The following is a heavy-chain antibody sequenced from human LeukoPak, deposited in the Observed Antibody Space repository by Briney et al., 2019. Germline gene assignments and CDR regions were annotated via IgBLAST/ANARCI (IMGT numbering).Heavy chain of an antibody. J-gene: IGHJ4*02. Sequence: GGSLRLSCAASGFTFSSYSMNWVRQAPGKGLEWVSLITTSSSYIYYADSVKGRFTISRDNAKNSLYLQMNSLRAEDTAVYYCARSSRLTFDYWGQGTLVTVSS. CDR3: ARSSRLTFDY. D-gene: IGHD6-6*01. CDR2: ITTSSSYI. V-gene: IGHV3-21*01. CDR1: GFTFSSYS.